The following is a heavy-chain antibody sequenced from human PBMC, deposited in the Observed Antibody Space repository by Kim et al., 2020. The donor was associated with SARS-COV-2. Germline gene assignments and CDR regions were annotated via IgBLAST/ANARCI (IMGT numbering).Heavy chain of an antibody. Sequence: SVKVSCKASGSTFSTYSISWVRQAPGQGLEWMGGIIPMFGTPNYAQKFQGRLTVTADESTSTTHMELSRLTSDDTAVYYCAREGVRMPTNPFDYWGQGTLVTVSS. J-gene: IGHJ4*02. CDR2: IIPMFGTP. D-gene: IGHD3-10*01. CDR1: GSTFSTYS. V-gene: IGHV1-69*13. CDR3: AREGVRMPTNPFDY.